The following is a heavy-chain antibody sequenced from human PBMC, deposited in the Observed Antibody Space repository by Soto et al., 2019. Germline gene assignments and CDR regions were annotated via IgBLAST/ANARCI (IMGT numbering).Heavy chain of an antibody. J-gene: IGHJ4*02. Sequence: QVQLQESGPGLVKPSETLSLTCTVSGGSISSYYWSWIRQPPGKGLEWIGYIYYSGSTNYNPSLNSRVTISVDTSKNQFSQKLSSVTTPDPVVYYHVRRYGSSFYYWGQGTLVTVSS. D-gene: IGHD6-13*01. CDR1: GGSISSYY. V-gene: IGHV4-59*08. CDR3: VRRYGSSFYY. CDR2: IYYSGST.